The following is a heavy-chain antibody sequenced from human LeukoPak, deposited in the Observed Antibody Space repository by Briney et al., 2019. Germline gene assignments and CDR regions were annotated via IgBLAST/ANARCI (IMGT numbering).Heavy chain of an antibody. V-gene: IGHV4-30-4*01. Sequence: SETLSLTCTVSGGSISSGDYYWRWIRQPPGKGLEWIGYIYYSGSTYYNPSLKSRVTISVDTSKNQFSLKLSSVTAADTAVYYCARDPLYGSGEDAFDIWGQGTMVTVSS. D-gene: IGHD3-10*01. CDR2: IYYSGST. CDR3: ARDPLYGSGEDAFDI. CDR1: GGSISSGDYY. J-gene: IGHJ3*02.